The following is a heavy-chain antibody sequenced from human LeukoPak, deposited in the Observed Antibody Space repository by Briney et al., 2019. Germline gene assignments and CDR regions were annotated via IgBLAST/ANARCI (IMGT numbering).Heavy chain of an antibody. J-gene: IGHJ4*02. D-gene: IGHD3-10*01. Sequence: PSETLSLTCTVSGGSISSYYWSWIRQPPGKGLEWIGYIYYSGSTNYNPSLKCRVTISVDTSKNQFSLKLSSVTAADTAVYYCARSLRFGELYDYWGQGTLVTVSS. V-gene: IGHV4-59*08. CDR2: IYYSGST. CDR1: GGSISSYY. CDR3: ARSLRFGELYDY.